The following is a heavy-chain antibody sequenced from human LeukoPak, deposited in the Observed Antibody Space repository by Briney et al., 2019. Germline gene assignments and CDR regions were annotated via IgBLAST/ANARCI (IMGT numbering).Heavy chain of an antibody. J-gene: IGHJ4*02. D-gene: IGHD3-22*01. CDR3: ARGELGDSSGFSFFDY. CDR2: VIAIFGRV. Sequence: SVTVSYKASSCTFSSYGISWVRQAPGQGLEWMGGVIAIFGRVKYGQKFQGRATITTDESTSTAYMELSSLTSEDTGVYYCARGELGDSSGFSFFDYWGQGTLVTVSS. CDR1: SCTFSSYG. V-gene: IGHV1-69*05.